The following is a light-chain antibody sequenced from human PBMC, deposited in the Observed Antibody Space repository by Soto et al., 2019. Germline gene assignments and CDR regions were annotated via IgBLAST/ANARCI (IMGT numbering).Light chain of an antibody. CDR3: QQRSNWPPTWT. CDR2: DAS. V-gene: IGKV3-11*01. Sequence: EIVLTQSPATLSLSPGERATLSCRASQSVSSYLAWYQQKPGQAPRLPIYDASNRATGIPARFSGSGSGTDFTLTISSLEPEDFAVYYCQQRSNWPPTWTFGQGTKVDIK. J-gene: IGKJ1*01. CDR1: QSVSSY.